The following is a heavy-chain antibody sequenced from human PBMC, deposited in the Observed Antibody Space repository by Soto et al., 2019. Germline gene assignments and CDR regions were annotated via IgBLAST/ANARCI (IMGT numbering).Heavy chain of an antibody. CDR2: IIPIFGTA. CDR1: EDTFSSYA. V-gene: IGHV1-69*13. Sequence: QVQLVQSGAEVKKPGSTVKVSCKASEDTFSSYAISWVRQAPGQGLEWMGGIIPIFGTANYAQKFQGRVTITADESTSTAYMELSSLRSEDTAVYFCARGDTYYYDSSGYYSFDYWGQGTLVTVSS. D-gene: IGHD3-22*01. J-gene: IGHJ4*02. CDR3: ARGDTYYYDSSGYYSFDY.